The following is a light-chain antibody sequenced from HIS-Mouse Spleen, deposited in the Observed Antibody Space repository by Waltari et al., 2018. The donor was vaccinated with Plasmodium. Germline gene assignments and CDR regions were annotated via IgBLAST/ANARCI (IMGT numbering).Light chain of an antibody. CDR2: DDS. CDR3: QVWDSSSDHPV. V-gene: IGLV3-21*02. Sequence: SYVLTQPPSVSVAPGQTARITCGGTHMGSNSVPWYQQKPGQAPVLVVDDDSDRPSGIPERFSGSNSGNTATLTISRVEAGDEADYYCQVWDSSSDHPVFGGGTKLTVL. CDR1: HMGSNS. J-gene: IGLJ2*01.